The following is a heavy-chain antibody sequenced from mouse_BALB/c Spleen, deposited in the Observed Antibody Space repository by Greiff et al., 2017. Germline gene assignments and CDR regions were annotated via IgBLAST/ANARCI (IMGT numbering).Heavy chain of an antibody. J-gene: IGHJ3*01. Sequence: QVQLKQSGAELAKPGASVKMSCKASGYTFTSYWMHWVKQRPGPGLEWIGYINPSTGYTEYNQEFKDKATLTADKSSSTAYMQLSSLTSEASAGYCCERWGITTGVAYWGQGTLVTVSA. CDR2: INPSTGYT. D-gene: IGHD2-4*01. CDR1: GYTFTSYW. CDR3: ERWGITTGVAY. V-gene: IGHV1-7*01.